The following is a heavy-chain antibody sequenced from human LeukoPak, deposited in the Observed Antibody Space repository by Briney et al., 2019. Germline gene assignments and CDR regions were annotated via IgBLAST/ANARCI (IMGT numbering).Heavy chain of an antibody. CDR1: GGSISSSSYY. V-gene: IGHV4-39*01. CDR3: ARLAVAGTTDY. CDR2: IYYSGSS. J-gene: IGHJ4*02. D-gene: IGHD6-19*01. Sequence: PSETLSLTCTVSGGSISSSSYYWGWIRQPPGKGLEWIGSIYYSGSSYYNPSLKSRVTISVDTSKNQFSLKLSSVTAADTAVYYCARLAVAGTTDYWGQGTLVTVSS.